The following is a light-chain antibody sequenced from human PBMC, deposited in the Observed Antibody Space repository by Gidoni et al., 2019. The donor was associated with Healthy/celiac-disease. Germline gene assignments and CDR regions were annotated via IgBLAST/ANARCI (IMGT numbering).Light chain of an antibody. Sequence: DIQMTQSPSSLSASVGDRVTITCRASQSISSYLNWYQQKPGKAPKLLIYAASSLQSGVPSRFSSSGSRTDFTLTISSLQPEDFATYYCQQSYSTPPTFGQGTRLEIK. CDR2: AAS. CDR3: QQSYSTPPT. J-gene: IGKJ5*01. V-gene: IGKV1-39*01. CDR1: QSISSY.